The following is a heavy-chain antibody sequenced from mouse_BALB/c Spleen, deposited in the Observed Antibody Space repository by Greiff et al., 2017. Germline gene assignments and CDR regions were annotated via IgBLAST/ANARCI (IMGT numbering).Heavy chain of an antibody. CDR3: ARDGPRTVVNYYAMDY. CDR2: ISSGGSYT. CDR1: GFTFSSYA. D-gene: IGHD1-1*01. J-gene: IGHJ4*01. Sequence: EVQLVESGGGLVKPGGSLKLSCAASGFTFSSYAMSWVRQSPEKRLEWVAEISSGGSYTYYPDTVTGRFTISRDNAKNTLYLEMSSLRSEDTAMYYCARDGPRTVVNYYAMDYWGQGTSVTVSS. V-gene: IGHV5-9-4*01.